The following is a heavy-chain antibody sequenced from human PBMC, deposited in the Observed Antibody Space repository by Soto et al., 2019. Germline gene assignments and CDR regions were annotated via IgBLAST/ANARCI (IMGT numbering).Heavy chain of an antibody. V-gene: IGHV1-2*02. CDR3: ASLRTSCWYGVY. D-gene: IGHD2-2*01. J-gene: IGHJ4*02. CDR1: GYSFTGYY. Sequence: ASVKVSCKASGYSFTGYYIHWLRQAPGQGLEWMGWIYPNSGDTKSAQKFQGRLTLTRDTSITTAYMELSSLRSDDTAIYYCASLRTSCWYGVYWGRGTLVTVSS. CDR2: IYPNSGDT.